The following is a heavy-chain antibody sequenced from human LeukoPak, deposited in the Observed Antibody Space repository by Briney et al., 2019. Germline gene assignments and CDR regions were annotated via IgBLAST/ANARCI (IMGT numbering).Heavy chain of an antibody. V-gene: IGHV3-23*01. J-gene: IGHJ4*02. CDR3: ARPQSSSGYYWPFDD. D-gene: IGHD3-22*01. CDR1: GFTFNSYA. Sequence: QAGGSLRLSCAASGFTFNSYAMSWVRQAPGKGLEWVSTISGSGVSTYYADSVKGRFTISRDNSRNTLYLQMNSLRAEDTAVYYCARPQSSSGYYWPFDDWGQGTLVTVSS. CDR2: ISGSGVST.